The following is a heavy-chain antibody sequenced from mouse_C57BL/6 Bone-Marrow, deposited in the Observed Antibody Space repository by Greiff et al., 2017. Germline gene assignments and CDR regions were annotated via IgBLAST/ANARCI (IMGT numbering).Heavy chain of an antibody. CDR2: IYPGSGNT. Sequence: QVQLKESGAELVRPGASVKLSCKASGYTFTDYYINWVKQRPGQGLEWIARIYPGSGNTYYNEKFKGKATLTAEKSSSTAYMQLSSLTSEDSAVYFCAKACDYGSSYEYFDVWGTGTTVTVSS. V-gene: IGHV1-76*01. CDR3: AKACDYGSSYEYFDV. J-gene: IGHJ1*03. D-gene: IGHD1-1*01. CDR1: GYTFTDYY.